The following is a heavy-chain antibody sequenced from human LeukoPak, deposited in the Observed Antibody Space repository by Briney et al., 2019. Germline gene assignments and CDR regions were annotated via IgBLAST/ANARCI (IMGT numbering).Heavy chain of an antibody. Sequence: GGSLRLSCAASGFTVSSNYMSWVRQAPGKGLEWVSIIYSGGSTYCADSVKGRFTISRDNSKNTLYLQMNSLRAEDTAVYYCARDSAVTLAFDIWGQGTMVTVSS. D-gene: IGHD4-11*01. CDR3: ARDSAVTLAFDI. J-gene: IGHJ3*02. V-gene: IGHV3-53*01. CDR1: GFTVSSNY. CDR2: IYSGGST.